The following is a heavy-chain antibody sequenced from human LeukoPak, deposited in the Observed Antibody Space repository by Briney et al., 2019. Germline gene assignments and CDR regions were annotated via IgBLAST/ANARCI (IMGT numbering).Heavy chain of an antibody. V-gene: IGHV3-30-3*01. Sequence: PGGSLRLSCAASGFTFSSYAMHWVRQAPGKGLEWVAVISYDGSNKYYADSVKGRFTISRDNSKNTLYLQMNSLRAEDTAVYYCAKGGEWFGEWEEYYFDYWGQGTLVTVSS. D-gene: IGHD3-10*01. J-gene: IGHJ4*02. CDR2: ISYDGSNK. CDR3: AKGGEWFGEWEEYYFDY. CDR1: GFTFSSYA.